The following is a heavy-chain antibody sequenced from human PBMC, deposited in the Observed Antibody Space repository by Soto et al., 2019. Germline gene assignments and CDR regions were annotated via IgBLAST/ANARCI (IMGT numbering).Heavy chain of an antibody. D-gene: IGHD2-2*01. J-gene: IGHJ6*02. CDR1: GGTFSSYA. V-gene: IGHV1-69*01. CDR2: IIPTSGTA. CDR3: ARSQGSSTSLEIYYYYYYGMDV. Sequence: QVQLVQSGAEVKKPGSSVKVSCKASGGTFSSYAISWVRQAPGQGLEWMGGIIPTSGTANYAQKFQGRVTITADESTSTAYMDLSSLRSEDTAVYYCARSQGSSTSLEIYYYYYYGMDVWGQGTTVTVSS.